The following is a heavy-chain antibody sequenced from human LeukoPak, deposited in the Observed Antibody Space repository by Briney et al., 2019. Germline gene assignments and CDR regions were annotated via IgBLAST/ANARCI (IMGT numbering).Heavy chain of an antibody. CDR3: ARAIGYCSSTSCRYNWCDP. CDR2: INPNSGGT. Sequence: ASVKVSCKASGYTFTGYYMHWVRQAPGQGLEWMGWINPNSGGTNYAQKFQGRVTMTRDTSISTAYMELSRLRSDDTAVYYCARAIGYCSSTSCRYNWCDPWGQGTLVTVSS. J-gene: IGHJ5*02. CDR1: GYTFTGYY. D-gene: IGHD2-2*01. V-gene: IGHV1-2*02.